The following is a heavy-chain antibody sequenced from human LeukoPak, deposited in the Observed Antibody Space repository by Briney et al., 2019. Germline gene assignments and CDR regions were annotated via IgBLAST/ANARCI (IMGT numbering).Heavy chain of an antibody. D-gene: IGHD6-19*01. V-gene: IGHV1-69*13. CDR2: IIPIFGTA. J-gene: IGHJ4*02. CDR3: ARDQSGSGWESYFDY. Sequence: VASVKVSCKASGGTFSSYAISWVRQAPGQGLEWMGGIIPIFGTANYAQKFQGRVTITADESTSTAYMELSSLRSEDTAVYYCARDQSGSGWESYFDYWGQGTLVTVSS. CDR1: GGTFSSYA.